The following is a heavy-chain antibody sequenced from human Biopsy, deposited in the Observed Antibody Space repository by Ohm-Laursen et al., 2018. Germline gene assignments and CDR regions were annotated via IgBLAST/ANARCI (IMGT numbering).Heavy chain of an antibody. Sequence: SLRLSCAASGFTFSNYAMTWVRQAPGKGLEWVSAISDIGSSTFYSDSVKGRFTISRDNSKKTLYLQMNNLRAEDTAIYYCAKDQPDLAVVVAAHWYFDLWGRGTLVTVSS. CDR2: ISDIGSST. CDR1: GFTFSNYA. D-gene: IGHD2-15*01. CDR3: AKDQPDLAVVVAAHWYFDL. V-gene: IGHV3-23*01. J-gene: IGHJ2*01.